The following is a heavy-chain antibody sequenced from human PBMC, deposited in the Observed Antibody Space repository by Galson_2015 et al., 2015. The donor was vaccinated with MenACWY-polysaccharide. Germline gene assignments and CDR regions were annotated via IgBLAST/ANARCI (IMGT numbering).Heavy chain of an antibody. V-gene: IGHV2-26*01. CDR1: GFSLSNARMG. CDR3: ARIRDGVSSSWYLDY. J-gene: IGHJ4*02. D-gene: IGHD6-13*01. Sequence: PALAKPTQTLTLPCTVSGFSLSNARMGVSWIRQPPGKALEWLAHIFFPDEKSSRTSLKSRLTISKDTSKSQGVLTMTNMDPVDTATYYCARIRDGVSSSWYLDYWGQGTLVTVSS. CDR2: IFFPDEK.